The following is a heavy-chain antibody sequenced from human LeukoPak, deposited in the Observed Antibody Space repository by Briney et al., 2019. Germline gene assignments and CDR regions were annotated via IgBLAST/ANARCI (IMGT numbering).Heavy chain of an antibody. CDR1: GFTFSSYA. Sequence: PGGSLRLSCAASGFTFSSYAMNWVRQAPGKGLEWVSAISGSGGSTYYADSVKGRFTISRDNSKNTLYLQMNSLRAEDTAVYYCAKGSRIAAATYGDYWGQGTLVTVSS. CDR3: AKGSRIAAATYGDY. V-gene: IGHV3-23*01. CDR2: ISGSGGST. D-gene: IGHD6-13*01. J-gene: IGHJ4*02.